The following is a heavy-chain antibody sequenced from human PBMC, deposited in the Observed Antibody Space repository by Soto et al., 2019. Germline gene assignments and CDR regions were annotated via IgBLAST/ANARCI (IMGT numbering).Heavy chain of an antibody. CDR3: STAVLHTGMDH. J-gene: IGHJ4*02. V-gene: IGHV3-15*01. CDR1: GFTFSNAW. Sequence: PGGSLRLSCAASGFTFSNAWMTWVRQAPGKGLEWVGRSKSETDGGTTDYAAPVKGRFIISRDDSKNTLYLQMNSLKTEDTAVYYCSTAVLHTGMDHWGQGTLVTVS. D-gene: IGHD5-18*01. CDR2: SKSETDGGTT.